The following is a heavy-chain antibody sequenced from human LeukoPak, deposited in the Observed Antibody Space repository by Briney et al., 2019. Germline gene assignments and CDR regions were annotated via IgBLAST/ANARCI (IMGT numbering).Heavy chain of an antibody. Sequence: SETLSLTCTVSGVSINGFHWSWIRQPAGKGLEWIGRIFTSGSTAYNPSLQSRLTMSIDMSKNQFSLRLTSVTAADTAVYYCARRSPITLGGDAYDIWGQGTLVTVSS. CDR3: ARRSPITLGGDAYDI. V-gene: IGHV4-4*07. CDR1: GVSINGFH. D-gene: IGHD1-20*01. CDR2: IFTSGST. J-gene: IGHJ3*02.